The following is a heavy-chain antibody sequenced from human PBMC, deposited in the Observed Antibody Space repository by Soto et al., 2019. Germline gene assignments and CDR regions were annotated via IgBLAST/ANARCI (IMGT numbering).Heavy chain of an antibody. CDR1: GGSFSGYY. CDR2: INHSGST. CDR3: AREGIVVVPAALG. D-gene: IGHD2-2*01. J-gene: IGHJ4*02. V-gene: IGHV4-34*01. Sequence: SETLSLTCAVYGGSFSGYYWSWIRQPPGKGLEWIGEINHSGSTNYNPSLKSRVTISVDTSKNQFSLKLSSVTAADTAVYYCAREGIVVVPAALGWGQGTLVTVSS.